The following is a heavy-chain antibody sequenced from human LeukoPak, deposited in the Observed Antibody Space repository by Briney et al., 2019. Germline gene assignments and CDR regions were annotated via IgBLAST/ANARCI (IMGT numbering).Heavy chain of an antibody. Sequence: RTSETLSLTCTVSGGSISSYYWSWIRQPAGKGLEWIGRIYTSGSTNYNPSLKSRVTMSVDTSKNQFSLKLSSVTAADTAVYYCARPSTSAKDIVLMVFEVGFDIWGQGTMVTVSS. D-gene: IGHD2-8*01. V-gene: IGHV4-4*07. CDR2: IYTSGST. CDR3: ARPSTSAKDIVLMVFEVGFDI. CDR1: GGSISSYY. J-gene: IGHJ3*02.